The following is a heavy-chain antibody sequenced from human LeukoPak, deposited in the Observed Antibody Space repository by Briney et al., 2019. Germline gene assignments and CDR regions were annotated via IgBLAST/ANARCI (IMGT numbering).Heavy chain of an antibody. CDR1: GYTFTSYY. J-gene: IGHJ5*02. D-gene: IGHD2-2*01. V-gene: IGHV1-46*01. CDR2: INPSGGST. CDR3: ARDAFMRGASTSCYSS. Sequence: ASVKVSCKASGYTFTSYYMHWVRQAPGQGLEWMGIINPSGGSTSYAQKFQGRVTMTRDTSTSIVYMELSSLRSEDTAVYYCARDAFMRGASTSCYSSWGQGTLVTVSS.